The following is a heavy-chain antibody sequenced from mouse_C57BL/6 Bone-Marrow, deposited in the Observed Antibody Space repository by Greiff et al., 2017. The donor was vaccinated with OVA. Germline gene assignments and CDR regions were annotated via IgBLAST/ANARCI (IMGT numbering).Heavy chain of an antibody. Sequence: HVQLQQSGAELVKPGASVKLSCKASGYTFTNYWMQWVKQRPGQGLEWIGEIDPSDSYTNYNQKFKGKATLTVDTSSSTAYMQLSSLTSEDSAVYYCASAVFAYWGQGTLVTVSA. CDR1: GYTFTNYW. J-gene: IGHJ3*01. CDR2: IDPSDSYT. V-gene: IGHV1-50*01. CDR3: ASAVFAY.